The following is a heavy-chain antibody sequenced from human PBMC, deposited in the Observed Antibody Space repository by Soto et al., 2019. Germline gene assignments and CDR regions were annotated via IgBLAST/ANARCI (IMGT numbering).Heavy chain of an antibody. V-gene: IGHV3-23*01. J-gene: IGHJ4*02. CDR3: AKELFRAAAGILFDY. CDR2: ISGSGGST. Sequence: WGSLRRSCASAGGTFSRYAMSWVRQAPGKGLEWVSAISGSGGSTYYADSVKGRFTISRDNSKNTLYLQMNSLRAEDTAVYYCAKELFRAAAGILFDYWGQGTLVTVSS. D-gene: IGHD6-13*01. CDR1: GGTFSRYA.